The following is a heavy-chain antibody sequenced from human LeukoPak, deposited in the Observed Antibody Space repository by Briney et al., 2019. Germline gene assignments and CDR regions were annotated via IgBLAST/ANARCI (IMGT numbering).Heavy chain of an antibody. J-gene: IGHJ6*03. CDR3: ARYCSSTSCYPSYYYYMDV. CDR2: ICAYNGNT. D-gene: IGHD2-2*01. CDR1: GYTFTSYG. Sequence: EASVKVSCKASGYTFTSYGISWVRQAPGQGLEWMGWICAYNGNTNYAQKLQGRVTMTTDTSTSTAYMELRSLRSDDTAVYYCARYCSSTSCYPSYYYYMDVWGKGTTVTVSS. V-gene: IGHV1-18*01.